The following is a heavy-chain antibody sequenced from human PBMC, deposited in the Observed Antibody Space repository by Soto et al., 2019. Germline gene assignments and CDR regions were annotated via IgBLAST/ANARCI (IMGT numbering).Heavy chain of an antibody. D-gene: IGHD3-10*01. V-gene: IGHV3-9*01. CDR3: AKDALGELQYFDY. Sequence: SGGGLVQPGRSLRLSCAASGFTFDDYAMHWVRQAPGKGLEWVSGISWNSGSIGYADSVKGRFTISRDNAKNSLYLQMNSLRAEDTALYYCAKDALGELQYFDYWGQGTLVTVSS. J-gene: IGHJ4*02. CDR1: GFTFDDYA. CDR2: ISWNSGSI.